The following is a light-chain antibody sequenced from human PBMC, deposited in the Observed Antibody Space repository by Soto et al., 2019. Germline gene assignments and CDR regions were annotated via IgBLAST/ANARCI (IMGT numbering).Light chain of an antibody. Sequence: QSALTQPASVSGSPGQSITISCTGTSSDVGAYDYVSWYQQHPGKAPKFMLYEVSNQPSGLSDRFSGSKSGNTASLTISGLQAEDEADYYCSSFTTSKTWVFGGGTKLTVL. CDR2: EVS. V-gene: IGLV2-14*01. CDR3: SSFTTSKTWV. J-gene: IGLJ3*02. CDR1: SSDVGAYDY.